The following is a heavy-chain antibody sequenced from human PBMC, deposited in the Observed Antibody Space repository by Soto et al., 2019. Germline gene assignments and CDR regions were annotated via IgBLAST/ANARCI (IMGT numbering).Heavy chain of an antibody. V-gene: IGHV4-31*03. CDR1: GGSISSGFYY. J-gene: IGHJ6*02. CDR2: SYYTGST. D-gene: IGHD3-22*01. CDR3: ARIIPPYYYDSSGFSYGMDV. Sequence: SETLSLTCTVSGGSISSGFYYWNWIRQHPGKGLEWIGYSYYTGSTYYNPSLKSRVTISLDTSKNQFSLKLRSVTAADTAVYYCARIIPPYYYDSSGFSYGMDVWGQGTTVTVSS.